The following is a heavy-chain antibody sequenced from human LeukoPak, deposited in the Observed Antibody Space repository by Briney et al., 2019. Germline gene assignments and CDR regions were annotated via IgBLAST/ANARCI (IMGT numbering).Heavy chain of an antibody. D-gene: IGHD3-16*01. Sequence: GGSLRLSCVASGFTFNNYWMTWVRQAPGKGLEWVANVKRDGSDKYYVDSVKGRFTISRDNAKNSLYLQLNSLRAEDTAVYYCARVGTYDTPDSHYRYMDVWGKGTTVTVSS. CDR1: GFTFNNYW. CDR3: ARVGTYDTPDSHYRYMDV. CDR2: VKRDGSDK. V-gene: IGHV3-7*01. J-gene: IGHJ6*03.